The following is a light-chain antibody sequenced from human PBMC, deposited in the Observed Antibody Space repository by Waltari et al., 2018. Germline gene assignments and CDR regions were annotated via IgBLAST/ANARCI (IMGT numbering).Light chain of an antibody. V-gene: IGLV3-1*01. CDR3: QAWDNSVV. CDR2: KDN. Sequence: SYDLTQPPSVSVSPGQTATITCSGHKLGDKYVSWSQQKPGQSPVVVIYKDNKRPSGIPVRFSASNSGNTATLTISGTQAMDEADYFCQAWDNSVVFGGGTKLTVL. CDR1: KLGDKY. J-gene: IGLJ2*01.